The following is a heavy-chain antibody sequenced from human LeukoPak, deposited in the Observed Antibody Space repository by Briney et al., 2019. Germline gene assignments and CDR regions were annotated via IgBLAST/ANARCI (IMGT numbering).Heavy chain of an antibody. V-gene: IGHV1-69*05. J-gene: IGHJ5*02. CDR3: ASLAGSRAVAGAVWFDP. CDR1: VGTFSSYA. Sequence: SVKVSCKASVGTFSSYAISWVRQAPGQGLEWMGGIIPMVGTENYAQRFQGRVTVTTDESKSHAYMERSSVRSEDTAVYYCASLAGSRAVAGAVWFDPWGQGTLVTVSS. CDR2: IIPMVGTE. D-gene: IGHD6-19*01.